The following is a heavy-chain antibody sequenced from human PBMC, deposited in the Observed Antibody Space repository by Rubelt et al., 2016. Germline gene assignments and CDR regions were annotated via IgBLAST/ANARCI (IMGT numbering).Heavy chain of an antibody. Sequence: QVQLVQSGAEVKKPGASVKVSCKASEYSFTKNPIHWVRQAPGQRLEWMGWINAGNGNKQYSQKFQGRVTITRDTAARTAYMELSSLRSEDTAVYYCAREDTTDRGWYDALDIWGQGTMVTVSS. V-gene: IGHV1-3*01. CDR3: AREDTTDRGWYDALDI. D-gene: IGHD6-19*01. J-gene: IGHJ3*02. CDR2: INAGNGNK. CDR1: EYSFTKNP.